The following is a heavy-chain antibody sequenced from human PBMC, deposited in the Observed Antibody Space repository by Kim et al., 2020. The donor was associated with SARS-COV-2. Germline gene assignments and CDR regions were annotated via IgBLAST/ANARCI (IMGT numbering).Heavy chain of an antibody. CDR2: IRSKAYGGTT. V-gene: IGHV3-49*03. CDR3: TRAGGSGRTRGHNWFDP. J-gene: IGHJ5*02. CDR1: GFTFGDYA. D-gene: IGHD3-10*01. Sequence: GGSLRLSCTASGFTFGDYAMSWFRQAPGKGLEWVGFIRSKAYGGTTEYAASVKGRFTISRDDSKSIAYLQMNSLKTEDTAVYYCTRAGGSGRTRGHNWFDPWGQGTLVTVSS.